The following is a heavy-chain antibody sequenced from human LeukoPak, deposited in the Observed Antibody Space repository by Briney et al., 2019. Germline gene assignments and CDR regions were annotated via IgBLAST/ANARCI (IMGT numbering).Heavy chain of an antibody. CDR3: ATHILFWSGLFDS. J-gene: IGHJ4*02. CDR2: IIASGDSA. CDR1: GFTFSTYS. D-gene: IGHD3-3*01. Sequence: PGGSLRLSCAASGFTFSTYSMNWVRQAPGKGLECVSYIIASGDSAYYADSVRGRFTISRDNSKNTLYLQMDDLRAEDSAVYYCATHILFWSGLFDSWGQGALVSVSS. V-gene: IGHV3-23*01.